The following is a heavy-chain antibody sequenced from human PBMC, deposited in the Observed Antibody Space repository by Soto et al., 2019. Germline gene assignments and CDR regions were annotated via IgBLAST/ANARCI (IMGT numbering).Heavy chain of an antibody. D-gene: IGHD3-9*01. Sequence: GASVKVSCKASGGTFSSYAISWVRQAPGQGLEWMGGIIPIFGTANYAQKFQGRVTITADESTSTAYMELSSLRSEDTAVYYCASRDYDILTGNFDYWGQGTLVTVSS. CDR1: GGTFSSYA. CDR2: IIPIFGTA. CDR3: ASRDYDILTGNFDY. J-gene: IGHJ4*02. V-gene: IGHV1-69*13.